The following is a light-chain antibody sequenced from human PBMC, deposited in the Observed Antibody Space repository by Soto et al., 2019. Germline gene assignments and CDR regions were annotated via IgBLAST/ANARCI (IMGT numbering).Light chain of an antibody. CDR3: HQLCGGPRT. CDR2: DAS. Sequence: EIVLTQSPATLSLSPGERATFSCRASDSISTYFVWYQQKPDQAPKLIIYDASKSATGIPARFSGSGSGTDFNLTISSLEHEDFAVYYCHQLCGGPRTCGQGTK. CDR1: DSISTY. J-gene: IGKJ2*01. V-gene: IGKV3-11*01.